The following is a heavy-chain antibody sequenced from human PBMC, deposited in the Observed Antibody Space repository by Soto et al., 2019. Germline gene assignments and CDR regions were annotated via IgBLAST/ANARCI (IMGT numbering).Heavy chain of an antibody. V-gene: IGHV3-53*01. J-gene: IGHJ3*02. CDR3: ARAGLFLGALDAFDI. CDR2: IYSGGST. CDR1: GFTVSSNY. Sequence: EVQLVESGGGLIQPGGSLRLSCAASGFTVSSNYMSWVRQAPGKGLEWVSVIYSGGSTYYADSVKGRFTISRDNSKNTLYRQMNSLRAEDTAWYYGARAGLFLGALDAFDIWGQGTMVTVSS. D-gene: IGHD3-16*01.